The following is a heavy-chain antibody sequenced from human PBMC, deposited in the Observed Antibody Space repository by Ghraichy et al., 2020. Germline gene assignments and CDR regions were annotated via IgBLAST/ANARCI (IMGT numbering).Heavy chain of an antibody. CDR1: GGTFSSYA. Sequence: SVKVSCKASGGTFSSYAISWVRQAPGQGLEWMGGIIPIFGTANYAQKFQGRVTITADESTSTAYMELSSLRSEDTAVYYCARGLGIAAAGHPIGNWFDPWGQGTLVTVSS. V-gene: IGHV1-69*13. CDR3: ARGLGIAAAGHPIGNWFDP. J-gene: IGHJ5*02. D-gene: IGHD6-13*01. CDR2: IIPIFGTA.